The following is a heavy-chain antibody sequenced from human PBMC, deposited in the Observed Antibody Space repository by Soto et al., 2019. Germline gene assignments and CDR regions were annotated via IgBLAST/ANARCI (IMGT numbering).Heavy chain of an antibody. D-gene: IGHD2-2*01. V-gene: IGHV1-69*02. CDR2: VIPILGMA. Sequence: QVQLVQSGAEVKKPGSSVKVSCEASGGTFSSYSFSWVRQAPGQGLEWMGRVIPILGMANYAKKSQGRVTITADKSTSTVYMEMSSLRSEDTAVYYCARGGAVVVPGAVDRHNWFDPWGQGTLVTVSS. J-gene: IGHJ5*02. CDR1: GGTFSSYS. CDR3: ARGGAVVVPGAVDRHNWFDP.